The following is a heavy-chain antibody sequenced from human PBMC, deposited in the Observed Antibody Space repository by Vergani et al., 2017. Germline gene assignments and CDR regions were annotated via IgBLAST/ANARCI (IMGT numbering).Heavy chain of an antibody. CDR3: ARAWKHSTRFDY. Sequence: QVQLQESGPGLVKPSETLSLTCTVSGGSISSYYWSWIRQPPGKGLELIGYIYYSGSTNYNPSLKSRVTISVDTSKNQFSLKLSSVTAAETAVYYCARAWKHSTRFDYWGQRTLVTVSS. CDR1: GGSISSYY. J-gene: IGHJ4*02. D-gene: IGHD2-21*01. V-gene: IGHV4-59*01. CDR2: IYYSGST.